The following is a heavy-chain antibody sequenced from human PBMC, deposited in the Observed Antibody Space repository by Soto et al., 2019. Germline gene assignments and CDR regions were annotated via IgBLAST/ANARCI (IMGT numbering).Heavy chain of an antibody. V-gene: IGHV3-30*03. CDR3: ARVSSGWYWGPLY. J-gene: IGHJ4*01. Sequence: QVHLVESGGGVVQPGTSRRLSCAASGFPFSSYGMHWVRQAPGKGLEWVAVISYDGRNKDYADSVKGRFTISRDNSKSPLDLQMNNLREEDTDVYYCARVSSGWYWGPLYWGHGTLLTVSS. CDR1: GFPFSSYG. CDR2: ISYDGRNK. D-gene: IGHD6-19*01.